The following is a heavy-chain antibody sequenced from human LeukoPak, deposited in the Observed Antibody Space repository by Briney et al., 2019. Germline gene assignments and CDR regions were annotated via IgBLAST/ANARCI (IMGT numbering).Heavy chain of an antibody. Sequence: SETLSLTCTVSGGSISSSSYYWGWIRQPPGKGLEWIGSIYYSGSTYYNPSLKSRVTISVDTSKNQFSLKLSSVTAADTAVYYCARQLECGGDCYYHFDYWGQGTLVTVSS. V-gene: IGHV4-39*01. J-gene: IGHJ4*02. D-gene: IGHD2-21*01. CDR2: IYYSGST. CDR3: ARQLECGGDCYYHFDY. CDR1: GGSISSSSYY.